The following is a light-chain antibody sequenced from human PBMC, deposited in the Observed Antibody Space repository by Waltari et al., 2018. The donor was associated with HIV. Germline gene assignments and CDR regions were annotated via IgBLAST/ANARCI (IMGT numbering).Light chain of an antibody. Sequence: LPPPPPPPAPPPQPASTPRPRDASPTKHAYWYQQKSGQAPVLVIYEDNKRPSGIPERFSGSSSGTMATLTISGAQVEDEADYYCYSTDSSGNPRFGGGTKLTAL. CDR1: ASPTKH. J-gene: IGLJ2*01. CDR2: EDN. CDR3: YSTDSSGNPR. V-gene: IGLV3-10*01.